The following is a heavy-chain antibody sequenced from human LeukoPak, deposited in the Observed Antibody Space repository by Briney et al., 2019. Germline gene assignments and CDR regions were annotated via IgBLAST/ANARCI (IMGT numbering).Heavy chain of an antibody. J-gene: IGHJ4*02. CDR2: INPNSGDT. V-gene: IGHV1-2*02. CDR3: ARSSSGHLDY. CDR1: GYTFTGYY. Sequence: GASVKVSCKASGYTFTGYYMHWVRQAPGQGLEWMGWINPNSGDTNYAQKLQGRVTMITDTSTSTAYMELRSLRSDDTAVYYCARSSSGHLDYWGQGTLVTVSS. D-gene: IGHD3-22*01.